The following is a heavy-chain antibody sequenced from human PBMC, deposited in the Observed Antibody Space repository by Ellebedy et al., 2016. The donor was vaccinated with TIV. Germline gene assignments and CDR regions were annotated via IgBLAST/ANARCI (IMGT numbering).Heavy chain of an antibody. Sequence: ASVKVSXXASGYTFTGYYIHWVRQAPGQGLEWMGWIDPNSGDTDFAQKFQGRVTMARDTSITTAYMELSRLRSDDTAVYYCARGDGSYYNYFYYMDIWGEGTTVTVSS. V-gene: IGHV1-2*02. CDR2: IDPNSGDT. CDR3: ARGDGSYYNYFYYMDI. J-gene: IGHJ6*03. D-gene: IGHD1-26*01. CDR1: GYTFTGYY.